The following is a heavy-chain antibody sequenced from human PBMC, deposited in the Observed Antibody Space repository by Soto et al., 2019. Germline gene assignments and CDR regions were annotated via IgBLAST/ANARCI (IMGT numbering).Heavy chain of an antibody. CDR1: GFTFSSYA. CDR3: ARGHSSGYYHRYYYYGMDV. V-gene: IGHV3-30-3*01. D-gene: IGHD3-22*01. J-gene: IGHJ6*02. Sequence: GGSLRLSCAASGFTFSSYAMHWVRQAPGKGLEWVAVISYDGSNKYYADSVKGRFTISRDNSKNTLYLQMNSLRAEDTAVYYCARGHSSGYYHRYYYYGMDVWGQGTTVTVSS. CDR2: ISYDGSNK.